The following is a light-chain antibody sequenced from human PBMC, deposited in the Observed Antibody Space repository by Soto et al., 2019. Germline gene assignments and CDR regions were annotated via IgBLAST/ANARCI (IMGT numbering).Light chain of an antibody. J-gene: IGLJ3*02. CDR1: TSNVGSYNL. V-gene: IGLV2-23*02. Sequence: QSALTQPASVSGSPGQSITISCTATTSNVGSYNLVSWYQQHPGKAPKLMIYEVTRRPSGVSNRFSASKSANTASLTISGLPAEDEADYYCCSYTHNFTWVFGGGTKLTVL. CDR2: EVT. CDR3: CSYTHNFTWV.